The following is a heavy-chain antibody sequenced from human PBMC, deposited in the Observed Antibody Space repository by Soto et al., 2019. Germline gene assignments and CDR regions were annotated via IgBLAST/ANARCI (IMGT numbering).Heavy chain of an antibody. D-gene: IGHD6-19*01. V-gene: IGHV6-1*01. CDR2: TYYRSKWLQ. CDR3: ARDPPDFNSGFDY. Sequence: QVQLQQSGPGLVKPSQTLSLTCAISGDSVSNNGATWNWIRQSPSGGLEWLGRTYYRSKWLQDYAISVKSRLTINPDTSRNQFSLHLNSVTPEDTAVYYCARDPPDFNSGFDYWGQGTLVTVSS. J-gene: IGHJ4*02. CDR1: GDSVSNNGAT.